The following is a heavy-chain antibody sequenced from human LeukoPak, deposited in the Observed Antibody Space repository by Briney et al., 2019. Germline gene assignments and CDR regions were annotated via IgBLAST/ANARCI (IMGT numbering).Heavy chain of an antibody. CDR2: INPNTGAT. Sequence: ASVTVSYKASGYTFSVYYVHWVRQAPGQGLEGMGWINPNTGATNYTQKFQGRVTMTRDTSISAAFLELSMLTSDDTAVYYCARGGSTIVVVPASNLPSDYWGQGTLVTVSS. CDR1: GYTFSVYY. V-gene: IGHV1-2*02. D-gene: IGHD2-2*01. CDR3: ARGGSTIVVVPASNLPSDY. J-gene: IGHJ4*02.